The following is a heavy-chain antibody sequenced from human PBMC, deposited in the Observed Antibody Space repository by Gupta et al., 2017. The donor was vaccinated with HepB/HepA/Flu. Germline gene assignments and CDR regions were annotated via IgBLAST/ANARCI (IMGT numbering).Heavy chain of an antibody. Sequence: EVQLVESGGGLVQPGGSLRLSCVASGFTFSNYGIHWVRQAPGKALEYFSAISISGRTAYYADSVKGRFTIPRDNSKNTVYLQMDYLRREDTAVYYCARNPGVTGTYFDYWGQGVLVTVS. D-gene: IGHD2-8*02. CDR3: ARNPGVTGTYFDY. V-gene: IGHV3-64*07. CDR2: ISISGRTA. J-gene: IGHJ4*02. CDR1: GFTFSNYG.